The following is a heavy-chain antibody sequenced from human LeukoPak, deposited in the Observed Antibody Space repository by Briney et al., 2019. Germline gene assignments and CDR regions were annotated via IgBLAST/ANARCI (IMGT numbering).Heavy chain of an antibody. CDR1: GFTFSSHN. V-gene: IGHV3-48*01. D-gene: IGHD2-2*01. Sequence: PGGSLRLSCAASGFTFSSHNMNWVRQAPGKGLEWVSYISSSSTTIYQADSVKGRFTISRDNAKNSLYLQMNSLRAEDTAVYYCARALSYCSSTSCSLYYYYYYMDAWGKRTTVTVSS. CDR3: ARALSYCSSTSCSLYYYYYYMDA. CDR2: ISSSSTTI. J-gene: IGHJ6*03.